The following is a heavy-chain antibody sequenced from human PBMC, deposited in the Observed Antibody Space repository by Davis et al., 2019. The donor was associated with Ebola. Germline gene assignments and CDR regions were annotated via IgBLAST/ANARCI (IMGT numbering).Heavy chain of an antibody. Sequence: GESLKISCAASGFTFSSYGMHWVRQAPGKGLEWVAVIWYDGSNKYYADSVKGRFTISRDNSQNTLFLQVNSLRADDTAVYYCAKSGLSFGVVKYHYGMDVWGKGTTVTVSS. CDR1: GFTFSSYG. CDR2: IWYDGSNK. D-gene: IGHD3-3*01. J-gene: IGHJ6*04. V-gene: IGHV3-33*06. CDR3: AKSGLSFGVVKYHYGMDV.